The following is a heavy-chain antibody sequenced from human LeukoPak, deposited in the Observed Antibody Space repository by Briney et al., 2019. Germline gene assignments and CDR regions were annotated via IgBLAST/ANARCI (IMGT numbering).Heavy chain of an antibody. Sequence: GGSLRLSCAASGFTFSSYGMHWVRQAPGKGLEWVSFIRYDGSDKYYADSVRGRFTISRDNSKNTLYLQMNSLRAEDTAVYYCARGRGDTVTWITDYYYYYYMDVWGKGTTVTVSS. D-gene: IGHD4-11*01. V-gene: IGHV3-30*02. CDR3: ARGRGDTVTWITDYYYYYYMDV. CDR2: IRYDGSDK. CDR1: GFTFSSYG. J-gene: IGHJ6*03.